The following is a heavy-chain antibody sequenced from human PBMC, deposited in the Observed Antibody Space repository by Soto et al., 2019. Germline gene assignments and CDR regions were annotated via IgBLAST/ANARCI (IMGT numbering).Heavy chain of an antibody. CDR1: GFPFSRYA. CDR2: ISSNGGST. V-gene: IGHV3-64D*06. J-gene: IGHJ6*02. Sequence: GGSLSLSCSDSGFPFSRYAMHWVRPAPGKGLEYVSAISSNGGSTYYADSVKGRFTISRDNSKNTLYLQMSSLRAEDTAVYYCVKWGTGWFGEWDLDYYGMDGWGQGTTVTVSS. CDR3: VKWGTGWFGEWDLDYYGMDG. D-gene: IGHD3-10*01.